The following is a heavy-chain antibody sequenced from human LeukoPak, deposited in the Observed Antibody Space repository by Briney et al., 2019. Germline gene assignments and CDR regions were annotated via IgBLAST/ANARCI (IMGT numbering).Heavy chain of an antibody. V-gene: IGHV4-59*01. CDR1: GVSISSYY. D-gene: IGHD3-22*01. CDR2: IYYSGST. Sequence: SETLSLTCTVSGVSISSYYWSWIRQPPGKGLEWIGYIYYSGSTNYNPSLKSRITISVDTSKNQFSLKLSSVTAADTAVYYCARGHDSSGYSYYYYGMDVWGQGTTVTVSS. CDR3: ARGHDSSGYSYYYYGMDV. J-gene: IGHJ6*02.